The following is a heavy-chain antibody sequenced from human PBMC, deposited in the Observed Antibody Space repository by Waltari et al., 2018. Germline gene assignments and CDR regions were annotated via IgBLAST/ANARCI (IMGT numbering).Heavy chain of an antibody. CDR1: GYTLTELS. V-gene: IGHV1-24*01. Sequence: QVQLVQSGAEVKKPGASVKVSCKVSGYTLTELSMHWVRQAPGKGLEWMGGFDPEDGETIYAQKFQGRVTMTEDTSTDTAYMELSSLRSEDTAVYYCVTEGPYYYDSSSLFDYWGQGTLVTVSS. D-gene: IGHD3-22*01. CDR2: FDPEDGET. J-gene: IGHJ4*02. CDR3: VTEGPYYYDSSSLFDY.